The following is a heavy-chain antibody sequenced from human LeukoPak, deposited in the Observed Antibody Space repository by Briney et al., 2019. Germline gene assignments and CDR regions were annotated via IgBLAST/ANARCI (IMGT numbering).Heavy chain of an antibody. CDR1: GFPFSDFS. CDR3: AKNLNYFEY. CDR2: TNSGGTTT. Sequence: QAGGSLRLSCATSGFPFSDFSMTWVRQAPGKGLEWISTTNSGGTTTYYAESVKGRFTISRDNSENTLSLQMNSLRAEDTAVYYCAKNLNYFEYWGQGTLVTVSS. J-gene: IGHJ4*02. V-gene: IGHV3-23*01.